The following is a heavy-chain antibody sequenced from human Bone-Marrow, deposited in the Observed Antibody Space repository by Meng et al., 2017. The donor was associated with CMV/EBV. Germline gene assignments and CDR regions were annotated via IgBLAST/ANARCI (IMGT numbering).Heavy chain of an antibody. CDR3: ARDKAVAAAGHSYYYGMDV. Sequence: GESLKISCAASGFTFDDYGMSWVRQAPGKGLEWVSGINWNGGSTGYADSVKGRFTISRDNAKNSLYLQMNSLRAEDTALYHCARDKAVAAAGHSYYYGMDVWGQGTTVTVSS. CDR2: INWNGGST. CDR1: GFTFDDYG. D-gene: IGHD6-13*01. V-gene: IGHV3-20*01. J-gene: IGHJ6*02.